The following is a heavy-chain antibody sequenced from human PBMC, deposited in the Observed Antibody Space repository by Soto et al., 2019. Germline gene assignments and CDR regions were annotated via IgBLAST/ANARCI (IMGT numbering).Heavy chain of an antibody. J-gene: IGHJ3*02. CDR2: INHSGST. CDR1: GGSFSGYY. V-gene: IGHV4-34*01. D-gene: IGHD6-13*01. Sequence: SETLSLTCAVYGGSFSGYYWSWIRQPPGKGLEWIGEINHSGSTNYNPSLKSRVTISVDTSKNQFSLELSSVTAADTAVYYCASDLVAAAGTADAFDIWGQGTMVTVSS. CDR3: ASDLVAAAGTADAFDI.